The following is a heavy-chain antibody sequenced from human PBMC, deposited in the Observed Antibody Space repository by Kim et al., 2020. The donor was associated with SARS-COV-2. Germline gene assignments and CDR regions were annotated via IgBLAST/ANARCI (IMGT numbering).Heavy chain of an antibody. CDR3: ARSYYYYGMDV. Sequence: KYYADSVKGRFTISRDNSKNTLYLQMNSLRAEDTAVYYCARSYYYYGMDVWGQGTTVTVSS. J-gene: IGHJ6*02. V-gene: IGHV3-30*01. CDR2: K.